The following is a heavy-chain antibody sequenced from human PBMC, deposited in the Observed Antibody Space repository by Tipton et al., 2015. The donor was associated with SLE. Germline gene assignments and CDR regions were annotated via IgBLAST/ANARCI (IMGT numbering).Heavy chain of an antibody. CDR3: AGEDTARAFDI. V-gene: IGHV4-34*01. CDR1: GGSFSGYY. J-gene: IGHJ3*02. D-gene: IGHD5-18*01. Sequence: LRLSCAVYGGSFSGYYWSWIRQPPGKGLEWIGEINHSGSTDFNPSLKSRVTISVDTSKNQFSLKLSSVTAADTAVYYCAGEDTARAFDIWGQGTMVTVSS. CDR2: INHSGST.